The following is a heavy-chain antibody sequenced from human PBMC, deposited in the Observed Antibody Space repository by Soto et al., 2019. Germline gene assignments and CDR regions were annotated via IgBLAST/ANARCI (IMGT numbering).Heavy chain of an antibody. V-gene: IGHV3-21*01. D-gene: IGHD6-13*01. CDR1: GFTFSSYS. Sequence: EVQLVESGGGLVKPGGSLRLSCAASGFTFSSYSMNWVRQAPGKGLEWVSSISSSSSYIYYADSVKGRFTISRDNAKNSLYLQMNSLRAEDTTVYYCARATLDSSWDYYYYYGMDVWGQGTTVTVSS. J-gene: IGHJ6*02. CDR2: ISSSSSYI. CDR3: ARATLDSSWDYYYYYGMDV.